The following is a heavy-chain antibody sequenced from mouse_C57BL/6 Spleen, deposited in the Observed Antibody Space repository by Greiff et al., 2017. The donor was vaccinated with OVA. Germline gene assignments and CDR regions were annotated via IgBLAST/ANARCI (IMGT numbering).Heavy chain of an antibody. V-gene: IGHV1-64*01. CDR3: ARGDGSSYGGFAY. J-gene: IGHJ3*01. Sequence: QVQLQQPGAELVKPGASVKLSCKASGYTFTSYWMHWVKQRPGQGLEWIGMIHPNSGSTNYNEKFKSKATLTVDKSSSTAYMQRSSLTSEDSAVYYCARGDGSSYGGFAYWGQGTLVTVSA. D-gene: IGHD1-1*01. CDR2: IHPNSGST. CDR1: GYTFTSYW.